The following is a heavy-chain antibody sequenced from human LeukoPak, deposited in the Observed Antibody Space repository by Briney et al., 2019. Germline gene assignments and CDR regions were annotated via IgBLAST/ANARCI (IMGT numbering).Heavy chain of an antibody. CDR3: AKDRTAMSPFDY. CDR2: ISSSGGST. D-gene: IGHD5-18*01. Sequence: RGSLRLSCAASGFTFSSYAMSWVRQAPGKGLEWVSAISSSGGSTYYADSVKGRFTISRDNSKNTLYLQMNSLRAEDTAVYYCAKDRTAMSPFDYWGQGTLVTVSS. J-gene: IGHJ4*02. CDR1: GFTFSSYA. V-gene: IGHV3-23*01.